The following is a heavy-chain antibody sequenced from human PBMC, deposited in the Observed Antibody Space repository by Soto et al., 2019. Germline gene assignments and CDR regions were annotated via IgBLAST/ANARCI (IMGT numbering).Heavy chain of an antibody. Sequence: QVQLVQSGAEVKKPGSSVKVSCKASGGTFSSYAISWVRQAPGQGLEWMGGIIPIFGTANYAQKFQGRVTITADKSTGGGYMELSSLRSEDTAVYYCARDYGSGSYYDYWGQGTLVTVSS. CDR1: GGTFSSYA. J-gene: IGHJ4*02. CDR2: IIPIFGTA. D-gene: IGHD3-10*01. V-gene: IGHV1-69*06. CDR3: ARDYGSGSYYDY.